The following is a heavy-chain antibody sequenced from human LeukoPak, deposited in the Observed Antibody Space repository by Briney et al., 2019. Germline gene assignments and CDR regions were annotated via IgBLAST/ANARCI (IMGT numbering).Heavy chain of an antibody. V-gene: IGHV4-59*12. CDR3: ARGGDDYGDYGPGHYYMDV. CDR2: IYYSGST. CDR1: GGSISSYY. J-gene: IGHJ6*03. D-gene: IGHD4-17*01. Sequence: SETLSLTCTGSGGSISSYYWSWIRQPPGKGLEWIGYIYYSGSTNYNPSLKSRVTISLDTSTNQFSLKLSTVTAADTAVYYCARGGDDYGDYGPGHYYMDVWGKGTTVTISS.